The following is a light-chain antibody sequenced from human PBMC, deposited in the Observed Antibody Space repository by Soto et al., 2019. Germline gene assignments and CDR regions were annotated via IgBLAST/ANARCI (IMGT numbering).Light chain of an antibody. J-gene: IGLJ1*01. CDR1: SSDVGDYNY. V-gene: IGLV2-8*01. Sequence: QSVLTQPPSASGSPGQSVTISCTGTSSDVGDYNYVSWYQQHPGKAPQLMIYEVSKRPSGVPDRFSGSKSGNTASLTVSGLQAEDESDYYCSSYTTGSTLYVFGGGTKVTVL. CDR3: SSYTTGSTLYV. CDR2: EVS.